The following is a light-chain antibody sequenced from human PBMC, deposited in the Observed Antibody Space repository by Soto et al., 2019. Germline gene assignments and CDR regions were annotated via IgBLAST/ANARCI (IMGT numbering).Light chain of an antibody. CDR1: QSVSSY. CDR3: HQPSNWPWT. V-gene: IGKV3-11*01. J-gene: IGKJ1*01. CDR2: DAS. Sequence: ESVLTQSPATLSFSPWERATLSCGASQSVSSYLAWYQQKPVQAPRLLIYDASNRATGIPARFSGSGSGTDLSLTTSSLAPQDFAVYYCHQPSNWPWTVAQRQKVHIK.